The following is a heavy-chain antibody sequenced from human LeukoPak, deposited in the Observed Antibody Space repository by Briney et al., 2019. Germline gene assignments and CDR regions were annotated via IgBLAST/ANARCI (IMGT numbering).Heavy chain of an antibody. CDR2: IQYDGSDK. Sequence: PGGSLRLSCAASGFTFSSYGMHWVRQAPGKGLEWVAFIQYDGSDKFYADSVKGRFTISRDSSKNTLYLQMNSLRAEDTAVYYCARYRYSSSWNPWITWGQGTLVTVSS. V-gene: IGHV3-30*02. D-gene: IGHD6-13*01. J-gene: IGHJ5*02. CDR3: ARYRYSSSWNPWIT. CDR1: GFTFSSYG.